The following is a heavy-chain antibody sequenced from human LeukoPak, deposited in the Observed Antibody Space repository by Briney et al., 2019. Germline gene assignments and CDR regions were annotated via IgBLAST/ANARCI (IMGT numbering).Heavy chain of an antibody. D-gene: IGHD6-13*01. CDR3: ARLASSSWPLYYYYGMDV. V-gene: IGHV1-8*01. Sequence: GSVKVSCKASGYTFTSYDINWVRQATGQGLEWMGWMNPNNGNTGYAQKFQGRVTMTRSTSISTAYMELSSLRSEDTAVYYCARLASSSWPLYYYYGMDVWGQGTTVTVSS. CDR2: MNPNNGNT. CDR1: GYTFTSYD. J-gene: IGHJ6*02.